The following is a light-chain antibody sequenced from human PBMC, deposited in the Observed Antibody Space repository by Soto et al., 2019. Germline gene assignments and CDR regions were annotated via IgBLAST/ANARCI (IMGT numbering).Light chain of an antibody. CDR1: QTVERW. Sequence: DIQMTQSPSTLSASVGDRVIITCRASQTVERWMAWYQQKPGKAPKLLISDVSTLERGVPSRFSRSRSATEFTLTFSSLQPDDCGTYSCQQYEDYVYTFGQGTKVDSK. J-gene: IGKJ2*01. V-gene: IGKV1-5*01. CDR3: QQYEDYVYT. CDR2: DVS.